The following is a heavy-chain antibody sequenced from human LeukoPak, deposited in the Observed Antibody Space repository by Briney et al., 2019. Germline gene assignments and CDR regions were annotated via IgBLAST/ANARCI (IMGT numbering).Heavy chain of an antibody. CDR1: GYTFTGYY. D-gene: IGHD3-3*01. V-gene: IGHV1-2*02. CDR2: INTNSGGT. CDR3: ARNLEPTRGWFDP. Sequence: ASVKVSCKASGYTFTGYYMHWGRQAPGQGLEWMGWINTNSGGTNYAQKFQGSVTMTRDTSISTAYMELSRLRSDDTAVNYCARNLEPTRGWFDPWRQGTLVSVSS. J-gene: IGHJ5*02.